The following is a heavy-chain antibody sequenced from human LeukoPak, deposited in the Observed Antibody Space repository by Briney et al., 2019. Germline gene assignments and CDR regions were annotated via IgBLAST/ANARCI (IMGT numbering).Heavy chain of an antibody. D-gene: IGHD6-19*01. CDR3: ARDGVEVAYYFDF. J-gene: IGHJ4*02. CDR2: INPKSGGT. V-gene: IGHV1-2*02. CDR1: GYTFTGYY. Sequence: ASVKVSCKASGYTFTGYYMHWVRQAPGQGLEWMGWINPKSGGTNYAQKFPGRVTMTRDMSTSTAYMELSRLRSEDTPVYYCARDGVEVAYYFDFWGQGTLVTVSS.